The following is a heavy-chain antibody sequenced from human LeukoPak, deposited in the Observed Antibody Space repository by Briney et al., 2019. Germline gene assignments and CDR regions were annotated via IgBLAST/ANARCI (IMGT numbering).Heavy chain of an antibody. CDR1: GFTFSSYA. J-gene: IGHJ4*02. CDR3: AKENPRYCSSTSCYGFDY. Sequence: GGSLRLSCAASGFTFSSYAMSWVRQAPGKGLEWVSAISGSGGSTYYADSVKGRFTISRDNSKNTLYLQMNSLRAEDTAVYYCAKENPRYCSSTSCYGFDYWGQGTLVTVSS. CDR2: ISGSGGST. D-gene: IGHD2-2*01. V-gene: IGHV3-23*01.